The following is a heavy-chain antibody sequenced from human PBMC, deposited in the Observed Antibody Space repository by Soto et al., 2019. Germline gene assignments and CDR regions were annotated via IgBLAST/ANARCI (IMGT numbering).Heavy chain of an antibody. CDR3: ASGGSTSCYPPEDY. CDR2: ISYSGST. Sequence: NPSETLSLTCTFSSGSVSSGSYYWSWIRQPPGKGLEWIGYISYSGSTIYSPSLKSRVTMSLDTSKNQFSLKLISVTAADTAVYYCASGGSTSCYPPEDYWGPGTLVTVSS. J-gene: IGHJ4*02. D-gene: IGHD3-16*01. CDR1: SGSVSSGSYY. V-gene: IGHV4-61*01.